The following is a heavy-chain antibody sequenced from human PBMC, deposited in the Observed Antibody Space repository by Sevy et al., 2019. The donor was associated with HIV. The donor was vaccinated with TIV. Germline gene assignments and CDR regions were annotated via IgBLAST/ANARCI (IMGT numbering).Heavy chain of an antibody. CDR1: GGSISSSSYH. CDR2: IYYSGST. D-gene: IGHD3-22*01. Sequence: SETLSLTCTVSGGSISSSSYHWGWIRQPPGKGLEWIGSIYYSGSTYYNPSLKSRVTISVDTSKNQFSLKLSSVTAADTAVYYCARRGYDSSGYYYIDYWGQGTLVTVSS. CDR3: ARRGYDSSGYYYIDY. J-gene: IGHJ4*02. V-gene: IGHV4-39*01.